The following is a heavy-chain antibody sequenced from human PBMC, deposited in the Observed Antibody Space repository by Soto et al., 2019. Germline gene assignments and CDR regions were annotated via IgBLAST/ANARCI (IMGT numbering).Heavy chain of an antibody. CDR2: IWYDGSNK. V-gene: IGHV3-33*01. Sequence: GGSLRLSCAASGFTFSSYGMHWVRQAPGKGLEWVAVIWYDGSNKYYADSVKGRFTISRDNSKNTLYLQMNSLRAEDTAVYYCARYDRDGYNWNWYSFDYWGQGTPLTVSS. D-gene: IGHD1-1*01. CDR3: ARYDRDGYNWNWYSFDY. J-gene: IGHJ4*02. CDR1: GFTFSSYG.